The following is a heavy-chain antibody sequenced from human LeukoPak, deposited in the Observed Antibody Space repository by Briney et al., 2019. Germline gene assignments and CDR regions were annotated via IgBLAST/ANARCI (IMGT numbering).Heavy chain of an antibody. D-gene: IGHD1-7*01. V-gene: IGHV3-48*01. CDR1: GFPFSTYS. CDR2: ISSGSNTI. J-gene: IGHJ4*02. CDR3: ATYWNYGY. Sequence: GSLRLSCAASGFPFSTYSMNWVRQAPGKGLEWVSYISSGSNTIYYADSVKGRFTISRDNAKNSLYLQMNSLRAEDTAVYYCATYWNYGYWGQGTLVTVSS.